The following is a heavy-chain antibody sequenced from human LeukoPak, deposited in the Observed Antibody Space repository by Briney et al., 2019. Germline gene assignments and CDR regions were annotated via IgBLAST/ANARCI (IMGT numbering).Heavy chain of an antibody. V-gene: IGHV5-51*01. CDR1: GNSFTNDW. CDR2: IYPGDSDT. Sequence: GESLKISCKYFGNSFTNDWIGWVRQMPGKGLEWMGIIYPGDSDTRYSPPFQGQVTISADKSISTAYLQWSSLKASDTAMYYCARPGIVGAIAYWGQGTLVTVSS. J-gene: IGHJ4*02. CDR3: ARPGIVGAIAY. D-gene: IGHD1-26*01.